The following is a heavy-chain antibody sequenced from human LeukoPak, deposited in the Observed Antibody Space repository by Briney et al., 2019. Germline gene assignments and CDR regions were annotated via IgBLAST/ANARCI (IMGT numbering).Heavy chain of an antibody. CDR2: IYPGDSDT. D-gene: IGHD3-3*01. CDR1: GYSFTSYW. V-gene: IGHV5-51*01. J-gene: IGHJ5*02. Sequence: GESLQISCKGSGYSFTSYWIGWVRQMPGKGLEWMGIIYPGDSDTRYSPSFQGQVTISADKSISTAYLQWSSLKASDTAMYYCARHGERYDFWSGSPRFNNWFDPWGQGTLVTVSS. CDR3: ARHGERYDFWSGSPRFNNWFDP.